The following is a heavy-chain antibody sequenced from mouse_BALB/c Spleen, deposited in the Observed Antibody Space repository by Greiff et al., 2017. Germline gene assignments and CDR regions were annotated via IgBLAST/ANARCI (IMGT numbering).Heavy chain of an antibody. D-gene: IGHD2-2*01. V-gene: IGHV2-9*02. Sequence: QVQLKQSGPGLVAPSQSLSITCTVSGFSLTSYGVHWVRQPPGKGLEWLGVIWAGGSTNYNSALMSRLSISKDNSKSQVFLKMNSLQTDDTAMYYCARVGYDRFAYWGQGTLVTVSA. CDR3: ARVGYDRFAY. CDR1: GFSLTSYG. J-gene: IGHJ3*01. CDR2: IWAGGST.